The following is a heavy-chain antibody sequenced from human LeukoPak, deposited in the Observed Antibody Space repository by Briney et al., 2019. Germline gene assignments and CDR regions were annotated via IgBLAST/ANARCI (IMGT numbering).Heavy chain of an antibody. D-gene: IGHD3-10*01. CDR1: GFTFDDYG. V-gene: IGHV3-20*04. Sequence: GGSLRLSCAASGFTFDDYGMSWVRQAPGKGLEWVSGINWNGGSTGYTDSVKGRFTISRDNAKNSLYLQMNSLRAEDTALYYCATTYYYGSGSIHWGLGTLVTVSS. J-gene: IGHJ4*02. CDR2: INWNGGST. CDR3: ATTYYYGSGSIH.